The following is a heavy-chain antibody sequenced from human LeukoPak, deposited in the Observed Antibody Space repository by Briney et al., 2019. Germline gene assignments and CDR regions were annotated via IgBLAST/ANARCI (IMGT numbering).Heavy chain of an antibody. CDR2: ISDNEGI. V-gene: IGHV4-34*01. J-gene: IGHJ4*02. Sequence: PSETLSLTCSVYSESLSGGYWSWIRRPPGKGLDWIGEISDNEGIKYSPSLKSRVTISVDTSKNQFSLKLTSVTAADTAVYYCARGLDRSKTGYWGQGSLVTVSS. CDR1: SESLSGGY. CDR3: ARGLDRSKTGY. D-gene: IGHD3-22*01.